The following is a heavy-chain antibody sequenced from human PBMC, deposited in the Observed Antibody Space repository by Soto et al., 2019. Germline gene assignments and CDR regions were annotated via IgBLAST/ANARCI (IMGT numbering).Heavy chain of an antibody. CDR3: ARSITMVRGINWFDP. CDR2: MNPNSVNT. J-gene: IGHJ5*02. Sequence: ASVKFSCKASGYTFTNYDTNWVRQATGQGLEWMGWMNPNSVNTGYAQRFQGRVTMTRNTSISTAYMELSSLRSADTAVYYCARSITMVRGINWFDPWGQGTLVTVSS. D-gene: IGHD3-10*01. V-gene: IGHV1-8*01. CDR1: GYTFTNYD.